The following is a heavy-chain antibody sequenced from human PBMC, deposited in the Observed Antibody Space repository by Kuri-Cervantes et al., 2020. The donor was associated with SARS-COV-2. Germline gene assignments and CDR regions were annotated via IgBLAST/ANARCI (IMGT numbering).Heavy chain of an antibody. CDR3: ARGPPSGLRFLLF. D-gene: IGHD3-3*01. CDR2: INPSGGST. V-gene: IGHV1-46*03. CDR1: GYTFTSYG. J-gene: IGHJ4*02. Sequence: ASVKVSCKASGYTFTSYGISWVRQAPGQGLEWMGIINPSGGSTSYAQKSQGRVTMTRDTSTSTVYMELSSLRSEDTAVYYCARGPPSGLRFLLFWGQGTLVTVSS.